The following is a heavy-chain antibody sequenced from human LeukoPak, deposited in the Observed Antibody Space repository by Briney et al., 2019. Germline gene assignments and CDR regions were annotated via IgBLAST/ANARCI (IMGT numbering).Heavy chain of an antibody. CDR3: ARDPTLTTFDY. D-gene: IGHD1-14*01. V-gene: IGHV1-18*04. J-gene: IGHJ4*02. CDR1: GYTFTTYG. CDR2: ISTYNGNT. Sequence: GASVKVSCKASGYTFTTYGISWVRQAPGQGLEWMGWISTYNGNTNYAPKLQGRVTMTTDTSTSTVYMELRSLISDDTAVYYCARDPTLTTFDYWGQGSLVTVSP.